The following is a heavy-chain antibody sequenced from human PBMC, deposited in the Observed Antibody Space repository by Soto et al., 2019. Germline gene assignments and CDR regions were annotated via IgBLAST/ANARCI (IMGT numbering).Heavy chain of an antibody. CDR1: GFTFGTYA. V-gene: IGHV3-33*01. D-gene: IGHD2-8*01. J-gene: IGHJ4*01. Sequence: PAASLKLSSASSGFTFGTYAMHWFRPPPGKGLEWVAVIYYAGSNRYSGDAVKGRFTISRDNSKSTLYLQMSSLRAEDTAVYYCARAFCTNGVCYYFFDYWGHGT. CDR2: IYYAGSNR. CDR3: ARAFCTNGVCYYFFDY.